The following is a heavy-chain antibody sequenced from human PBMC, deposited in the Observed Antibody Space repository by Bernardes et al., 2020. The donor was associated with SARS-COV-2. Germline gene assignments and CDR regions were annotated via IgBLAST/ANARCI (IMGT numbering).Heavy chain of an antibody. CDR1: GYTFTGYY. CDR2: MNPPSGDT. J-gene: IGHJ4*02. CDR3: AGGDYPQGGDY. Sequence: ASVKVSCKASGYTFTGYYIHWVRQAPGQGLEWMGLMNPPSGDTMYAQKFQGRVTMTRDTSISTAYMELSSLTSDDTAVYYCAGGDYPQGGDYWGQGTLVTVAS. D-gene: IGHD4-17*01. V-gene: IGHV1-2*02.